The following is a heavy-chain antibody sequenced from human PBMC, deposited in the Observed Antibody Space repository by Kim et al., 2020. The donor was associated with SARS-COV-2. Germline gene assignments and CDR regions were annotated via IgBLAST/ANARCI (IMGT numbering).Heavy chain of an antibody. CDR2: IIPIFGTA. D-gene: IGHD3-10*01. CDR3: ARLYGSGSSKVDY. V-gene: IGHV1-69*13. J-gene: IGHJ4*02. Sequence: SVKVSCKASGGTFSSYAISWVRQAPGQGLEWMGGIIPIFGTANYTQKFQGRVTITADESTSTAYMELSSLRSEDTAVYYCARLYGSGSSKVDYWGQGTLVTVSS. CDR1: GGTFSSYA.